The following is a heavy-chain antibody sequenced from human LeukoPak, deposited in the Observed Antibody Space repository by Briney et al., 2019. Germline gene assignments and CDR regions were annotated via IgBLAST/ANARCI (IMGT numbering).Heavy chain of an antibody. J-gene: IGHJ4*02. Sequence: GGSLRLSCAASGFTFSSYGMSWVRQAPGKGLEWVAFIRYDGSNKYYADSVKGRFTISRDNSKNTLYLQMNSLRAEDTAVYYCAKDLRITIIVVVKAPTEFDYWGQGTLVTVSS. CDR2: IRYDGSNK. V-gene: IGHV3-30*02. CDR3: AKDLRITIIVVVKAPTEFDY. D-gene: IGHD3-22*01. CDR1: GFTFSSYG.